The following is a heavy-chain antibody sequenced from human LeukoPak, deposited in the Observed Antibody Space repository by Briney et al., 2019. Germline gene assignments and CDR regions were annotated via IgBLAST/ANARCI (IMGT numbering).Heavy chain of an antibody. Sequence: PGGSLRLSCAASGFTFSDYYMSWIRQARGKGLEWVSYISSRTSDTNYVDSVKGRFTISRDDAKNSLYLQMNSLRAEDTAVYYCTRVGSSGSVDYWGQGTLVTVSS. D-gene: IGHD1-1*01. J-gene: IGHJ4*02. CDR1: GFTFSDYY. CDR3: TRVGSSGSVDY. V-gene: IGHV3-11*06. CDR2: ISSRTSDT.